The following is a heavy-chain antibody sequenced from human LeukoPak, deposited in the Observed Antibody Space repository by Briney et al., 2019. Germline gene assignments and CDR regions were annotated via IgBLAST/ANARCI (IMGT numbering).Heavy chain of an antibody. Sequence: GGSLRLSCAASGFTFDDYGMSWVRQAPGKGLEWVSGINWNGGSTGYADSVKGRFTISRDNAKNSLYLQMNSLRAEDMALYYCASLGITGTTTDAFDIWGQGTMVTVSS. D-gene: IGHD1-7*01. V-gene: IGHV3-20*04. CDR3: ASLGITGTTTDAFDI. CDR2: INWNGGST. CDR1: GFTFDDYG. J-gene: IGHJ3*02.